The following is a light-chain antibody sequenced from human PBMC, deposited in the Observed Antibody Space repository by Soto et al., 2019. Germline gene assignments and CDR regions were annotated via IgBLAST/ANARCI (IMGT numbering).Light chain of an antibody. J-gene: IGLJ1*01. Sequence: QSALAQPASVSGSPGQPITISCTGTTSDIAGYNYVSWYQQHPGKAPKLLIYEVTSRASGVSHRFSGSKSGNTASLTISGLQAEDEAEYYCNSYTSASFYVFGTGTKVTVL. CDR2: EVT. CDR1: TSDIAGYNY. V-gene: IGLV2-14*01. CDR3: NSYTSASFYV.